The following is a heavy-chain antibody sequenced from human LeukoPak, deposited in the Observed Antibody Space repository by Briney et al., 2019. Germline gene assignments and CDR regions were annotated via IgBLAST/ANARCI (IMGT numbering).Heavy chain of an antibody. CDR1: GLTFSSYW. D-gene: IGHD6-13*01. Sequence: GGSLRLSCAASGLTFSSYWMSWVRQAPGKGLEWVANIKRDGSEKYYVDSVKGRFTISRDNAKNSVYLQMNSLRAEDTALYYCARGSGSSWYFYFDYWGQGTLVTVSS. CDR3: ARGSGSSWYFYFDY. CDR2: IKRDGSEK. V-gene: IGHV3-7*03. J-gene: IGHJ4*02.